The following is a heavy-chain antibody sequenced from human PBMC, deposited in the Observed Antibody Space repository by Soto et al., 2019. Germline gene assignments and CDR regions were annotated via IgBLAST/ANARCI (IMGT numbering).Heavy chain of an antibody. CDR2: ISTSNYLGNK. V-gene: IGHV1-18*01. CDR3: ARTPLGAGTFDF. D-gene: IGHD3-10*01. CDR1: GYTFTNYD. Sequence: QVQLVQSGAEVKKPGASVKVSCKPSGYTFTNYDISWVRQAPGQGLEWMGWISTSNYLGNKKFAQKFQGRVTITNDTSTTTADMELRSLRSDDTAIYYCARTPLGAGTFDFWGQGTLVTVSS. J-gene: IGHJ4*02.